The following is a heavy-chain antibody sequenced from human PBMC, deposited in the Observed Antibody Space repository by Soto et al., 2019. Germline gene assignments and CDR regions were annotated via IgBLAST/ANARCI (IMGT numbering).Heavy chain of an antibody. D-gene: IGHD3-16*02. CDR1: GFTFSSYG. CDR3: QAGGPMITFGGVIAHDAFDI. Sequence: GGSLRLSCAASGFTFSSYGMHWVRQAPGKGLEWVAVISYGGSTGYADSVKGRFTISRDNAKNSLYLQMNSLRAEDMALYHCQAGGPMITFGGVIAHDAFDIWGQGTMVTVSS. V-gene: IGHV3-20*01. CDR2: ISYGGST. J-gene: IGHJ3*02.